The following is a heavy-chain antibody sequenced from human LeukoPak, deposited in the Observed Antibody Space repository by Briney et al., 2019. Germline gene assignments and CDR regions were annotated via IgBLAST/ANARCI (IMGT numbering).Heavy chain of an antibody. CDR3: ARDDHGKQLAVGYSSGWYVGSLYNWFDP. V-gene: IGHV3-74*01. CDR1: GFTFSNYW. CDR2: INSDGINT. J-gene: IGHJ5*02. Sequence: QSGGSLRLSCAASGFTFSNYWMHWVRQVPGKGLVWVSRINSDGINTSYADSVKGRFTISRDNAKNRLYLQMNSLRAEDTAVYYCARDDHGKQLAVGYSSGWYVGSLYNWFDPWGQGTLVTVSS. D-gene: IGHD6-19*01.